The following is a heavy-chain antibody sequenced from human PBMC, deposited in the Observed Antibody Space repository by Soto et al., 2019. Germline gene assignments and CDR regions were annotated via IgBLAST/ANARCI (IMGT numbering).Heavy chain of an antibody. D-gene: IGHD4-17*01. CDR1: GGSISSGGYS. V-gene: IGHV4-30-2*01. CDR2: TYHSGST. J-gene: IGHJ4*02. Sequence: QLQLQESGSGLVKPSQTLSLTCAVSGGSISSGGYSWSWIRQPPGKGLEWIGYTYHSGSTYYNPSLSSRVTTPVDRSKNQFSLKLSSVTAAHTAVYYCARASTTVTTLDYWGQGTLVTVSS. CDR3: ARASTTVTTLDY.